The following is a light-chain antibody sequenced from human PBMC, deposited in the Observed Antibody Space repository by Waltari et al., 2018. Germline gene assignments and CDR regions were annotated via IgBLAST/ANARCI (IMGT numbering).Light chain of an antibody. CDR3: QSYDGTNWV. V-gene: IGLV6-57*02. CDR1: SGSIASTY. CDR2: AYH. Sequence: NFMLTQPHSVSESPGKTVTISCSGSSGSIASTYVPSYPQRPCSAPTSVIYAYHQRPSGFPDRFSGSIDSSSNSASLTISGLKTEDEADYYCQSYDGTNWVFGGGTKLTVL. J-gene: IGLJ3*02.